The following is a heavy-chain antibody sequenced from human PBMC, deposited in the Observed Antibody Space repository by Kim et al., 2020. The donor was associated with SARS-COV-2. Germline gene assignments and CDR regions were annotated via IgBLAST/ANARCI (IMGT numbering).Heavy chain of an antibody. Sequence: SETLSLTCTVSGGSISSGSYYWSWIRQPAGKGLEWIGRIYTSGSTNYNPSLKSRVTISVDTSKNQFSLKLSSVTAADTAVYYCARDRGVRGGVDYWGQGTLVTVSS. CDR3: ARDRGVRGGVDY. V-gene: IGHV4-61*02. CDR2: IYTSGST. CDR1: GGSISSGSYY. D-gene: IGHD3-10*01. J-gene: IGHJ4*02.